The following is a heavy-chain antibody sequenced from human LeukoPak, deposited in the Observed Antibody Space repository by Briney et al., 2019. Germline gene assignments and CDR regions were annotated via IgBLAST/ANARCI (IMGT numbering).Heavy chain of an antibody. CDR1: GFTFSNAW. J-gene: IGHJ4*02. Sequence: GGSLRLSCAASGFTFSNAWMSWVRQAPGKGLEWVSVIYSGGSTYYADSVKGRFTISTDDAQNSLYLQMNSLRAEDTAIYYCARVSSTGYAVSSGLYYWGQGALVTVSS. CDR3: ARVSSTGYAVSSGLYY. D-gene: IGHD3-22*01. CDR2: IYSGGST. V-gene: IGHV3-53*01.